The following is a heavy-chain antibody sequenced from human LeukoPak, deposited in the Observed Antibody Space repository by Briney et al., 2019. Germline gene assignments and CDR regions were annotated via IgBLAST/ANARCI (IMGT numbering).Heavy chain of an antibody. J-gene: IGHJ4*02. CDR1: GGSITSYF. CDR2: FYYSGST. V-gene: IGHV4-59*08. CDR3: ARRGGSNTPPFDY. D-gene: IGHD3-16*01. Sequence: PSETLSLTCIVSGGSITSYFWSWIRQPPGKGLEWIGYFYYSGSTNYNPSLKSRVTISVDTSKNQFSLKLTSVTAADTAVYYCARRGGSNTPPFDYWSQGTLVTVSS.